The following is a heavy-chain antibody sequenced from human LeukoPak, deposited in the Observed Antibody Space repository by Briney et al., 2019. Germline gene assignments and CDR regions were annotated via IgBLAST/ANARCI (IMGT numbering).Heavy chain of an antibody. CDR3: ARDGFVWASGIDYGWFDC. CDR1: GFTLSSYW. Sequence: PGGSLRLSCAASGFTLSSYWMTWVRQAPGKGLEWVANIKQDGSKKNYVDSVKGRFTISRDNAKSSLYLQMNSLRDDDTAVYYCARDGFVWASGIDYGWFDCWGQGTLVTVSS. J-gene: IGHJ4*02. D-gene: IGHD4-17*01. CDR2: IKQDGSKK. V-gene: IGHV3-7*05.